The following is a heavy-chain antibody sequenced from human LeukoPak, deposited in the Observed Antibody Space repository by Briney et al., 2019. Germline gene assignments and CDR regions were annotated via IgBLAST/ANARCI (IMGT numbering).Heavy chain of an antibody. CDR1: GFTFDDYG. D-gene: IGHD4-11*01. Sequence: GGSLRLSCAASGFTFDDYGMSWVRQAPGKGLEWVSGINWNGGSTGYADSMKGRVTISRDNAKNSLYLQMNSPRAEDTALYYCARGVSHYSNYYYYYYMDVWGKGTTVTVSS. CDR3: ARGVSHYSNYYYYYYMDV. CDR2: INWNGGST. J-gene: IGHJ6*03. V-gene: IGHV3-20*04.